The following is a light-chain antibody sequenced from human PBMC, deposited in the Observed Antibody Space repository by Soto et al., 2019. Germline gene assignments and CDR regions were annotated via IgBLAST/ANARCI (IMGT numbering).Light chain of an antibody. J-gene: IGLJ3*02. CDR1: SSNIGSNT. Sequence: QSVVTQPPSASGTPGQRVTISCSGSSSNIGSNTVIWYQQLPGTAPKLLIYSNNKRPSGVPDRFSGSKSGTSASLAISGLQSEDEADYYCAAWDDSMSAGVFGGGTKLTVL. CDR2: SNN. CDR3: AAWDDSMSAGV. V-gene: IGLV1-44*01.